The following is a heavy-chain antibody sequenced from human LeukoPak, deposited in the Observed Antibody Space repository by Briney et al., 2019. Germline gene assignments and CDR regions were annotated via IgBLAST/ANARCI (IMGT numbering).Heavy chain of an antibody. V-gene: IGHV3-23*01. Sequence: GGSLRLSCAGSGFIFSSYAMSWVRQAPGKGLEWVSAMSGVGGNTFYTDSVRGRFTISRDNCKNTLYLQMNSLRAEDTAIYYCAKTSRWERDYFDYWGQGTLVTVSS. CDR1: GFIFSSYA. CDR2: MSGVGGNT. D-gene: IGHD5-24*01. CDR3: AKTSRWERDYFDY. J-gene: IGHJ4*02.